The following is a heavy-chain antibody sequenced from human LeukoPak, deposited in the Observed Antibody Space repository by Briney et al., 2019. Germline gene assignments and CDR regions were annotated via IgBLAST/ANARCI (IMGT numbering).Heavy chain of an antibody. CDR2: IYYSGST. D-gene: IGHD2-15*01. CDR3: ARAESGAPRRFDP. CDR1: GGSISSGGYY. V-gene: IGHV4-31*03. J-gene: IGHJ5*02. Sequence: TLSLTCTVSGGSISSGGYYWSWIRQNPGKGLEWIGYIYYSGSTYYNPSLKSRVTISVDTSKNQFSLKLSSVTAADTAVYYCARAESGAPRRFDPWGQGTLVTVSS.